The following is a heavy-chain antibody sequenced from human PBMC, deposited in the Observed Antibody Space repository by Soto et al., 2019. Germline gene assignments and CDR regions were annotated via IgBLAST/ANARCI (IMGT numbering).Heavy chain of an antibody. V-gene: IGHV4-59*01. J-gene: IGHJ4*02. D-gene: IGHD3-10*01. CDR1: GGSINSYF. CDR2: IYYSGST. CDR3: ARAGTNMVQFDY. Sequence: SETLSLTCTVSGGSINSYFWSWIRQSPGKGLEWIGHIYYSGSTSYSPSLKSGVSISVNTSKNQFSLEVHSVTAADTAVYYCARAGTNMVQFDYWGQGTLVTVSS.